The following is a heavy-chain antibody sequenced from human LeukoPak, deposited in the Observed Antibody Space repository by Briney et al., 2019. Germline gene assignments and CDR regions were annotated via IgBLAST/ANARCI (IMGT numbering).Heavy chain of an antibody. D-gene: IGHD1-1*01. J-gene: IGHJ3*02. CDR1: GGSISSYQ. CDR2: IQDSGNT. CDR3: ARDLGWNRAFDI. Sequence: SETLSLTCTVSGGSISSYQWTWMRQTPPRGLEWIGYIQDSGNTNSNPALNSRVTMSLDTSKKQFSLKPRSVTAADTAVYYCARDLGWNRAFDIWGQGTVVTVSS. V-gene: IGHV4-59*01.